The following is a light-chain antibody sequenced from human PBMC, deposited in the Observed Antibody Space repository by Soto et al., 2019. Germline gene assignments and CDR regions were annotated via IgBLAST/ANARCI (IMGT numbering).Light chain of an antibody. CDR2: TTS. J-gene: IGKJ4*01. CDR3: QQSYSTPQT. V-gene: IGKV1-39*01. Sequence: DIQMTQSPSSLSASVGDRVTITCRASQSISNFLNWYQQKPGKAPKLLIHTTSSLQSGVPSRFSASGTGTDFTLTISSLQPEDFATYYCQQSYSTPQTFGGGTKLDIK. CDR1: QSISNF.